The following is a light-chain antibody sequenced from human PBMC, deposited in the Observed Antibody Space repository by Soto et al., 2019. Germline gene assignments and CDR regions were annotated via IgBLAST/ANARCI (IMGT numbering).Light chain of an antibody. Sequence: QSVLTQPASVSGSPGQSITISCTGTSSDVGAYNFVSWYQQHPGKAPKLMIYDVTNRPSGVSSRFSGSKSGNTASLAISGLQAEDEADYYCSSYTTSNTLVFGGGTQLT. CDR1: SSDVGAYNF. V-gene: IGLV2-14*03. CDR2: DVT. J-gene: IGLJ2*01. CDR3: SSYTTSNTLV.